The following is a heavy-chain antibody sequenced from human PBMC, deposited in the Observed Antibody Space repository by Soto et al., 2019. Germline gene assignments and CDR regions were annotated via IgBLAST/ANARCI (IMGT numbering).Heavy chain of an antibody. CDR1: RVSFGSYL. Sequence: LRLCCAASRVSFGSYLMIWVRQAPGKWSEWLPTIKWEPSDKKYVASVKARFTTPRDNAKNALYLKMARQRAEDTAVYYCARDSGYGSRASVNHYLDYWGQGTLVTVSS. CDR3: ARDSGYGSRASVNHYLDY. CDR2: IKWEPSDK. J-gene: IGHJ4*01. V-gene: IGHV3-7*01. D-gene: IGHD3-10*01.